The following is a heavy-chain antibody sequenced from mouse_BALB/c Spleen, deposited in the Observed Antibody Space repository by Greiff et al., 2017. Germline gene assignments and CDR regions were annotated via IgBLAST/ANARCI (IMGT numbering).Heavy chain of an antibody. D-gene: IGHD2-1*01. V-gene: IGHV2-6-7*01. CDR1: GFSLTGYG. CDR3: ARVYYGNADYYAMDY. J-gene: IGHJ4*01. CDR2: IWGDGST. Sequence: VKLVESGPGLVAPSQSLSITCTVSGFSLTGYGVNWVRQPPGKGLEWLGMIWGDGSTDYNSALKSRLSISKDNSKSQVFLKMNSLQTDDTARYYCARVYYGNADYYAMDYWGQGTSVTVSS.